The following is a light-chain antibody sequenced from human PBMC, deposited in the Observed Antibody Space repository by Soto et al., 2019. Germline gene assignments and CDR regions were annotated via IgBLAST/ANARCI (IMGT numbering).Light chain of an antibody. CDR3: QHYDRVLPYT. CDR1: QDIDNY. CDR2: DAS. V-gene: IGKV1-33*01. J-gene: IGKJ2*01. Sequence: DIQMTQSPSSLSASVGDRITITCQASQDIDNYLNWYQQRPGKDPKLLIYDASYLETGVPSRFSGRGSGTDFSFTISSLQPEDIETYYCQHYDRVLPYTFGQGIRLDLK.